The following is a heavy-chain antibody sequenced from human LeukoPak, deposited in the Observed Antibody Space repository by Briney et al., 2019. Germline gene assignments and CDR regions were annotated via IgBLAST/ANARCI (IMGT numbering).Heavy chain of an antibody. CDR1: GGSMSSYY. V-gene: IGHV4-59*08. CDR3: ARMAAIGAMDV. CDR2: MYYSGNT. Sequence: SETLSLTCTVSGGSMSSYYWSWIRQPPGNGLEWIGYMYYSGNTNYNPSLKSRVTISIDTSKNQFSLKLTSVTAADTAVYYCARMAAIGAMDVWGQGTTVTVSS. J-gene: IGHJ6*02. D-gene: IGHD5-24*01.